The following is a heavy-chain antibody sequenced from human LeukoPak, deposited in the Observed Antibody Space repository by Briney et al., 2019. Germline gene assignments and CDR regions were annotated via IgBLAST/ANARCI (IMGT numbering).Heavy chain of an antibody. D-gene: IGHD4-17*01. CDR2: IRRKTDGGTI. CDR1: GFTFSNAW. V-gene: IGHV3-15*01. Sequence: GGSLRLSCAASGFTFSNAWMSWVRQVPGKGLEWVGRIRRKTDGGTIDYGAAVKGGFTISRDDSKNTLYLQMDGLKSEDTAVYYCTTYDYGDYYFFYGMDVWGQGTTVTVSS. CDR3: TTYDYGDYYFFYGMDV. J-gene: IGHJ6*02.